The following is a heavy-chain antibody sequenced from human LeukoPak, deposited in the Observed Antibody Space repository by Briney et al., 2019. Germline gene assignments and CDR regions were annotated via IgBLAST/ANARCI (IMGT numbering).Heavy chain of an antibody. V-gene: IGHV3-48*03. J-gene: IGHJ4*02. D-gene: IGHD3-16*02. CDR1: GFTFSSYE. CDR2: ISTSGSTI. Sequence: GGSLRLSCAASGFTFSSYEMNWVRQAPGKGLGWVSYISTSGSTIYYADSVKGRFTISRDNAKSSLYLQMNSLRAEDTAVYYCARGKAFGGVIVGFDYWGQGTLVTVSS. CDR3: ARGKAFGGVIVGFDY.